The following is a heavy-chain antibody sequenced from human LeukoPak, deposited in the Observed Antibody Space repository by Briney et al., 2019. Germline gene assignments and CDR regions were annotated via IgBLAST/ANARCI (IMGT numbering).Heavy chain of an antibody. D-gene: IGHD2-8*02. Sequence: GSLRLSCAASGFTFSSYGMHWVRQAPGKGLEWVAVISYDGSNKYYADSVKGRFTISRDSSKNTLYLQMNSLRAEDTAVYYCAKDSPLLYYFDYWGQGTLVTVSS. CDR1: GFTFSSYG. V-gene: IGHV3-30*18. CDR3: AKDSPLLYYFDY. CDR2: ISYDGSNK. J-gene: IGHJ4*02.